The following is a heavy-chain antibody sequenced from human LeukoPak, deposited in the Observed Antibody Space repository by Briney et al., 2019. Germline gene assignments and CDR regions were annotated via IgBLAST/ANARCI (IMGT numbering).Heavy chain of an antibody. V-gene: IGHV4-4*09. CDR2: IYTTGST. D-gene: IGHD2-15*01. CDR3: ARQWGVVNWFDP. J-gene: IGHJ5*02. Sequence: SETLSLTCTVSGGSISNYYWSWIRQPPGKGLEWIGYIYTTGSTNYNPSLKSRVTISVDTSKNQFSLKLSSVTAADTAVYYCARQWGVVNWFDPWGQGTLVTVSS. CDR1: GGSISNYY.